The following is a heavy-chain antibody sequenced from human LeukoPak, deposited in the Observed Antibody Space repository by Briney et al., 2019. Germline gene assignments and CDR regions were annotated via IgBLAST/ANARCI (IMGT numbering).Heavy chain of an antibody. CDR2: ISYDGSNK. J-gene: IGHJ6*03. CDR3: ARDYYDNSAYYYMDV. V-gene: IGHV3-30*04. Sequence: GRSLRLSCAASGFTFGSYAMHWVRQAPGKGLEWVAVISYDGSNKYYADSVKGRFTISRDNSKNTLYLQMNSLRAEDTAVYYCARDYYDNSAYYYMDVWGKGTTVTVSS. CDR1: GFTFGSYA. D-gene: IGHD3-22*01.